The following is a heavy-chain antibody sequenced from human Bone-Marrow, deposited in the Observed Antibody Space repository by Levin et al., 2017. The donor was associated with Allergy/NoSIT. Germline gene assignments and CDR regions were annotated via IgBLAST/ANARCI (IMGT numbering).Heavy chain of an antibody. Sequence: PSETLSLTCTVSGDSIGTYYWSWIRQPPGRGLEWIGYVHYTGSANYNPSFKSRVTMSIDVSRNQFSLKLTSVTAADTAVYYCARNSHYDYWGQGTLVTVSS. CDR3: ARNSHYDY. CDR2: VHYTGSA. CDR1: GDSIGTYY. V-gene: IGHV4-59*01. D-gene: IGHD4-23*01. J-gene: IGHJ4*02.